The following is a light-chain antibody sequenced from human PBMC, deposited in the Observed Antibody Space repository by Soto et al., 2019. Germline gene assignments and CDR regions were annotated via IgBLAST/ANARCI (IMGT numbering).Light chain of an antibody. Sequence: IVRTQSPGPLSVSPGDRVTLSCGASQSVDINLAWYQQRAGQAPRLLVYGASTKATDMPGRFSGRGSGTEFTLTINNLQSEDFAVYYCQQYRNWPRTVGQGTKVDI. CDR3: QQYRNWPRT. V-gene: IGKV3-15*01. CDR2: GAS. J-gene: IGKJ1*01. CDR1: QSVDIN.